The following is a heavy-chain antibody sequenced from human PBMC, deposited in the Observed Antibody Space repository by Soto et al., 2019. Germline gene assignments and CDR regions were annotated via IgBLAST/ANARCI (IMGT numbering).Heavy chain of an antibody. V-gene: IGHV4-59*01. CDR2: IYYSGST. D-gene: IGHD6-13*01. J-gene: IGHJ5*02. CDR1: GGSISSYY. Sequence: QVQLQESGPGLVEPSETLSLTCTVSGGSISSYYWSWIRQPPGKGLEWIGYIYYSGSTNYNPSLKSRVTISVDTSKNQFSLKLSSVTAADTAVYYCASSSSSWNNWFDPWGQGTLVTVSS. CDR3: ASSSSSWNNWFDP.